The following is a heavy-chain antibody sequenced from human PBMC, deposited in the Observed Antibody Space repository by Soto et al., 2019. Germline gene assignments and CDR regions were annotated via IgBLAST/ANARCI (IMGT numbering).Heavy chain of an antibody. CDR2: IYYSGNT. CDR1: GGSISSSSYY. D-gene: IGHD3-10*01. Sequence: SETLSLTCTVSGGSISSSSYYWGWIRQPPGKGLEWIGSIYYSGNTYYNPSLKSRVTISVDTAKNQFSLKLSSVTAADTAVYYCARQYYFGSGSYSNRHFDFWGQGTLVTVSS. J-gene: IGHJ4*02. V-gene: IGHV4-39*01. CDR3: ARQYYFGSGSYSNRHFDF.